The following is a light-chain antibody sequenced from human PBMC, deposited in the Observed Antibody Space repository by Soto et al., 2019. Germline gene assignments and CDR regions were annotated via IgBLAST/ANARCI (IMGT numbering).Light chain of an antibody. CDR1: QSISSY. V-gene: IGKV1-39*01. CDR2: AAS. CDR3: QQSYSTPPT. J-gene: IGKJ1*01. Sequence: DIQMTQSPSSLSASVGDRVTITCRASQSISSYLNWYQQKPGKAPKLLIYAASSLQSRVPSRFSGSGSGTDFTLNISSLQPEDFATYYCQQSYSTPPTFGQGTKVEIK.